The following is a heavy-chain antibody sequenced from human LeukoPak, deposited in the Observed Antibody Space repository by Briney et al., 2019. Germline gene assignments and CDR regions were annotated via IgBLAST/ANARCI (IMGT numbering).Heavy chain of an antibody. CDR3: ATTKEYYYYYMDV. CDR1: GYTFTSYA. CDR2: INTNTGNP. V-gene: IGHV7-4-1*02. Sequence: ASVTVSCKASGYTFTSYAMNWVRQAPGQGLEWMGWINTNTGNPTYAQGFTGRFVFSLDTSVSTAYLQISSLKAEDTAVYYCATTKEYYYYYMDVWGKGTTVTVSS. J-gene: IGHJ6*03.